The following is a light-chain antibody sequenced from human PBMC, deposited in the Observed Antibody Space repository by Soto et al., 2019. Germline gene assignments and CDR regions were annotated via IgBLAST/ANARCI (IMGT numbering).Light chain of an antibody. J-gene: IGLJ1*01. Sequence: SYELTQPPSVSVAPGQTARITCGGNNIGSKSVHWYQQKTGQAPVLVVYDDSERPSGIPERFSGSSSGNTATLTVSRVEAGDEADYYCQVWDSSSDHYVFGTGTKLTV. CDR1: NIGSKS. CDR2: DDS. V-gene: IGLV3-21*02. CDR3: QVWDSSSDHYV.